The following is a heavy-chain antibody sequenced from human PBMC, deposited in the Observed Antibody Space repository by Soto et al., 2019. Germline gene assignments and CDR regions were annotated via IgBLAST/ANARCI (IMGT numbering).Heavy chain of an antibody. CDR1: GCSISSGDDY. CDR3: ARSPTVRGVISGMDV. J-gene: IGHJ6*02. CDR2: IYYIGST. Sequence: ASETLSLTCPVSGCSISSGDDYWNWIRQPPGKGLEWIGYIYYIGSTYYNPSLKSRVTISVDTSKNQFSLKLSSVTAADTAVYYCARSPTVRGVISGMDVWGQGTTVTVSS. D-gene: IGHD3-10*01. V-gene: IGHV4-30-4*01.